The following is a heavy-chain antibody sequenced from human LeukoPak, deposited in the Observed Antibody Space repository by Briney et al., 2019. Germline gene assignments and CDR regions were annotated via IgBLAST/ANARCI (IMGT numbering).Heavy chain of an antibody. D-gene: IGHD3-22*01. Sequence: GGSLRLSCAASGFTVSSNYMSWVRQAPGKGLEWVSVIYSGGSTYYADSVKGRFTISRDNSKNTLYLQMNSLRAEDTAVYYCVREYYYDSSGYYYPFYWGQGTLVTVSS. V-gene: IGHV3-66*01. CDR1: GFTVSSNY. CDR2: IYSGGST. J-gene: IGHJ4*02. CDR3: VREYYYDSSGYYYPFY.